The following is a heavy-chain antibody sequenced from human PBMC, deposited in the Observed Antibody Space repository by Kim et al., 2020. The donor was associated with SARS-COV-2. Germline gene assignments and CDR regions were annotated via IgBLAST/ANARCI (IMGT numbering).Heavy chain of an antibody. CDR1: GGSFSGYY. V-gene: IGHV4-34*01. Sequence: SETLSLTCAVYGGSFSGYYWSWIRQPPGKGLEWIGEINHSGSTNYNPSLKSRVTISVDTSKNQFSLKLSSVTAADTAVYYCARAPGIAAAGLPRPRGYG. CDR2: INHSGST. CDR3: ARAPGIAAAGLPRPRGYG. D-gene: IGHD6-13*01. J-gene: IGHJ6*01.